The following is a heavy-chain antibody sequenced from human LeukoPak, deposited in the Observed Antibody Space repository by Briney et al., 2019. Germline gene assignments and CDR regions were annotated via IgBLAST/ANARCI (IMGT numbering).Heavy chain of an antibody. CDR2: ISGRDGNT. CDR3: ARGRITES. V-gene: IGHV3-23*01. J-gene: IGHJ4*02. D-gene: IGHD3-10*01. CDR1: GFTFSTYG. Sequence: PGGSLRLSCAASGFTFSTYGMNWVRQAPGKGLEWVSAISGRDGNTYYADSVKGRFTISRDNSKNTLYLQMNSLRAEDTAVYFCARGRITESWGQGTLVTVSS.